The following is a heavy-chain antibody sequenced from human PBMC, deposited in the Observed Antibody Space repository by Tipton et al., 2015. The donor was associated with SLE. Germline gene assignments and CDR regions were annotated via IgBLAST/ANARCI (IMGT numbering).Heavy chain of an antibody. D-gene: IGHD1-14*01. CDR2: IYHSGST. V-gene: IGHV4-38-2*01. CDR1: GYSISSGFY. CDR3: ARAIRTADSNYIDN. Sequence: LRLSCAVSGYSISSGFYWGWIRQPPGKGLEWIGNIYHSGSTYYNPSLRSRVTVSVDTSKNQFSLNLSSVTAADTAVYYCARAIRTADSNYIDNWGPGTLVTVSS. J-gene: IGHJ4*02.